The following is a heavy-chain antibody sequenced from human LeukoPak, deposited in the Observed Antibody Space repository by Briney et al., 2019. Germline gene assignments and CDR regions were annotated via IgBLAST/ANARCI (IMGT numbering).Heavy chain of an antibody. CDR3: ARGLYGDYYFDY. CDR1: GGTFSSYA. J-gene: IGHJ4*02. CDR2: IYPGDSDT. Sequence: GASVKVSCKASGGTFSSYAISWVRQAPGQGLEWMGIIYPGDSDTRYIPSFQGQVTISADTSISTAYLQWSSLKASDTAMYYCARGLYGDYYFDYWGQGTLVTVSS. D-gene: IGHD4-17*01. V-gene: IGHV5-51*01.